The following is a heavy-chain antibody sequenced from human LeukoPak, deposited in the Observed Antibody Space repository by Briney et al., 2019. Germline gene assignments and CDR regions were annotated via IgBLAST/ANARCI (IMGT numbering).Heavy chain of an antibody. CDR2: IYYSGST. J-gene: IGHJ4*02. Sequence: MASETLSLTCTVSGGSISSSSYYWGWIRQPPGKGLEWIGSIYYSGSTYYNPSLKSRVTISVDTSKNRFSLKLSSVTAADTAVYYCARRVVVAATMIDYWRQGTLVTVSS. CDR3: ARRVVVAATMIDY. D-gene: IGHD2-15*01. CDR1: GGSISSSSYY. V-gene: IGHV4-39*01.